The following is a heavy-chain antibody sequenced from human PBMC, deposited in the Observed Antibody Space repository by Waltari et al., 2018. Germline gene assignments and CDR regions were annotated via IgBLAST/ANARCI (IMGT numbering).Heavy chain of an antibody. CDR1: ALTFSTDV. D-gene: IGHD2-2*02. CDR3: AKDDRYPDDVFGL. CDR2: ISGSGAE. J-gene: IGHJ3*01. Sequence: EVQLMESGGGLVQPGGSLRLSCSASALTFSTDVITWVRQAPGKGLEWVCSISGSGAEWYAESVRGRFTISRDNPKNTVFLQMNSLRVEDTALYYCAKDDRYPDDVFGLWGLGTMVTVSS. V-gene: IGHV3-23*01.